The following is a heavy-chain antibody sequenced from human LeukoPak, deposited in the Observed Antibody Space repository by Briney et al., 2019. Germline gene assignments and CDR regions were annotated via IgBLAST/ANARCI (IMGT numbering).Heavy chain of an antibody. CDR1: GFTFSSYG. D-gene: IGHD5-18*01. CDR2: IRYDGSNK. CDR3: ARGGYSYGNIRDDDAFDI. V-gene: IGHV3-30*02. J-gene: IGHJ3*02. Sequence: GGSLRLSCAATGFTFSSYGLRWVRQAPGKGLEWVTFIRYDGSNKYYADSVKGRFTISRDNSKSTLYLQMNSLRAEDAAVFYCARGGYSYGNIRDDDAFDIWGQGTTVTVSS.